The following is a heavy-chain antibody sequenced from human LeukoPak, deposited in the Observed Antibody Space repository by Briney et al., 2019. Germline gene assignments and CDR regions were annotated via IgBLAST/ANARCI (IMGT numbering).Heavy chain of an antibody. J-gene: IGHJ4*02. CDR2: ISSSSSYI. Sequence: PGGSLRLSCAASGFTFSSYSMNWVRQAPGKGLEWVSSISSSSSYIYYADSVKGRFTISRDNAKSSLYLQMNSLRAEDTAVYYCASARQEYYDFWSGRMYYFDYWGQGTLVTVSS. CDR3: ASARQEYYDFWSGRMYYFDY. D-gene: IGHD3-3*01. CDR1: GFTFSSYS. V-gene: IGHV3-21*01.